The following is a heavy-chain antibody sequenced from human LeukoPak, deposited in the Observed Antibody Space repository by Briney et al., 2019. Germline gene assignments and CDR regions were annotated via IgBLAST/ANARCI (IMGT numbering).Heavy chain of an antibody. Sequence: AGGSLRLSCAASGFRSDTHDLTWVRQAPGKGLECVSYISKTSTYIYYADSVKGRFTISRDNAKNLLHLQMNSLRAEDTAVYFCARDSRKGGYYSEFWGQGTVVIVSS. D-gene: IGHD3-22*01. CDR2: ISKTSTYI. CDR3: ARDSRKGGYYSEF. V-gene: IGHV3-21*01. CDR1: GFRSDTHD. J-gene: IGHJ4*02.